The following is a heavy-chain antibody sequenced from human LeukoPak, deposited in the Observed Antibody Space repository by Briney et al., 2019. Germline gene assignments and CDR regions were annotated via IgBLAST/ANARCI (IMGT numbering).Heavy chain of an antibody. CDR2: ISSSSSYI. CDR3: ARTRVSSSSSFDY. Sequence: PGGSLRLSCAASGFTFSSYSMNWVRQAPGKGLEWVSSISSSSSYIYYADSMKGRFTISRDNAKISLYLQMNSLRAEDTAVYYCARTRVSSSSSFDYWGQGTLVTVSS. J-gene: IGHJ4*02. V-gene: IGHV3-21*01. CDR1: GFTFSSYS. D-gene: IGHD6-6*01.